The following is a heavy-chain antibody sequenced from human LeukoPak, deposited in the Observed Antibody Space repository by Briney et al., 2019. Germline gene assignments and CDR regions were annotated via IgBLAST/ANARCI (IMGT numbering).Heavy chain of an antibody. CDR2: IYYSGST. V-gene: IGHV4-39*07. D-gene: IGHD2-2*01. J-gene: IGHJ5*02. CDR3: ARGRKKYQLLSWFDP. Sequence: PSETLSLTCTVSGGSISSSSYYWGWIRQPPGKGLEWIGSIYYSGSTNYNPSLKSRVAISVDTSKNQFSLKLSSVTAADTAVYYCARGRKKYQLLSWFDPWGQGTLVTVSS. CDR1: GGSISSSSYY.